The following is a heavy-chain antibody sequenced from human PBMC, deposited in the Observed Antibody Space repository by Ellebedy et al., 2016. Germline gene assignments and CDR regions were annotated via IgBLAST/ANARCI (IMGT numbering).Heavy chain of an antibody. CDR3: ARGIYGSGSVDC. Sequence: SETLSLTCAVYGGSLSGYYWSWIRQPPGKGLEWIGEINQSGTMNYSPSLKSRVTILVDKSKNQFSLRLSSVTAADTAVYFCARGIYGSGSVDCWGQGTLVTVSS. J-gene: IGHJ4*02. CDR1: GGSLSGYY. D-gene: IGHD3-10*01. CDR2: INQSGTM. V-gene: IGHV4-34*01.